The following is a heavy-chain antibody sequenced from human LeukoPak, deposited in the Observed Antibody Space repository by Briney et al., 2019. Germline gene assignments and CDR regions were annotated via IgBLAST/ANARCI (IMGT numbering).Heavy chain of an antibody. Sequence: GGSLRLSCAAFGFTFSNYAMTWVRQAPGKGLEWVSSLSGSSRGTYYADSVKGRFTVSRDNSKNTLYLQMNSLTAEDTALYYCAKDAGTGWYSDLDYWGQGTLVTVSS. J-gene: IGHJ4*02. CDR3: AKDAGTGWYSDLDY. D-gene: IGHD6-19*01. V-gene: IGHV3-23*01. CDR1: GFTFSNYA. CDR2: LSGSSRGT.